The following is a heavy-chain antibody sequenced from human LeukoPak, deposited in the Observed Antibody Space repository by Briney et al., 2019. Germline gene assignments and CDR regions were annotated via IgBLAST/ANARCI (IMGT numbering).Heavy chain of an antibody. J-gene: IGHJ4*02. CDR3: ARGPYYYDSSGYYGR. V-gene: IGHV4-39*07. D-gene: IGHD3-22*01. CDR1: GGSISSSSYY. Sequence: SETLSLTCTVSGGSISSSSYYWGWIRQPPGKGLEWIGEINHSGSTNYNPSLKSRVTISVDTSKNQFSLKLSSVTAADTAVYYCARGPYYYDSSGYYGRWGQGTLVTVSS. CDR2: INHSGST.